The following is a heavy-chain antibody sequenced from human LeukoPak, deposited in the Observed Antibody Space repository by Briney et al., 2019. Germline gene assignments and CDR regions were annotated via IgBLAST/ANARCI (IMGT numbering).Heavy chain of an antibody. Sequence: SEALSLTCAVYGGSFSGYYWSWIRQPLGKGLEWIGEINHSGSTNYNPSLKSRVTISVDTSKNQFSLKLSSVTAADTAVYYCARHVPSPDYWGQGTLVTVSS. CDR3: ARHVPSPDY. V-gene: IGHV4-34*01. J-gene: IGHJ4*02. CDR2: INHSGST. CDR1: GGSFSGYY. D-gene: IGHD3-10*02.